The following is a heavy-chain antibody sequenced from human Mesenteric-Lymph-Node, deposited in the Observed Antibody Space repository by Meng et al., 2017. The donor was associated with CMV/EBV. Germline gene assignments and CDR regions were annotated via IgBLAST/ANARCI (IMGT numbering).Heavy chain of an antibody. CDR3: AKGYGSETYTAARYRYFDL. J-gene: IGHJ2*01. CDR1: TFSNSA. CDR2: IIPMSGTV. D-gene: IGHD3-10*01. V-gene: IGHV1-69*01. Sequence: TFSNSAIIWGRQDPGQGLEWMGGIIPMSGTVNYGQEFQGRVTITADESTSTAYMELSGLRSVDTAMYYCAKGYGSETYTAARYRYFDLWGRGTLVTVSS.